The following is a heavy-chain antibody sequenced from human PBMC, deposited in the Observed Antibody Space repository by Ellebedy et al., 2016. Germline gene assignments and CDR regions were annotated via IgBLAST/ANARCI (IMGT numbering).Heavy chain of an antibody. J-gene: IGHJ4*02. CDR1: GYTFTSYY. D-gene: IGHD2-21*02. CDR2: IYTNSGGT. CDR3: ARPHGPGVTAPLDY. Sequence: ASVKVSXXASGYTFTSYYMIWVRQAPGQGLEWMGIIYTNSGGTKYAERFQGRVVMTRDTSTSTVYMELTGLTSEDTAVYYCARPHGPGVTAPLDYWGQGTLVTVSS. V-gene: IGHV1-46*01.